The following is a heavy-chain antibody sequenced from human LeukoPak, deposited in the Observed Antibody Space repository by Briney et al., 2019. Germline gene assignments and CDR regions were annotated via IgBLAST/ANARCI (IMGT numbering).Heavy chain of an antibody. CDR1: GFTFSSYS. Sequence: GGSLRLSCAASGFTFSSYSMNWVRQAPGKGLEWVSSISSSSSYIYYADSVKGRFTISRDNAKNSLYLQMNSLRAEDTAVYYCARALSGYSYAYYFDYWGQGTLVTVSS. J-gene: IGHJ4*02. D-gene: IGHD5-18*01. CDR2: ISSSSSYI. V-gene: IGHV3-21*01. CDR3: ARALSGYSYAYYFDY.